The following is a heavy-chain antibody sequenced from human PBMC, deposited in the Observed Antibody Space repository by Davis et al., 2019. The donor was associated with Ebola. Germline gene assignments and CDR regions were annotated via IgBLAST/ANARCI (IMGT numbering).Heavy chain of an antibody. CDR1: GYTFTSYA. CDR3: ARCLDVGLVVTGDFDY. CDR2: ISAYNGNT. D-gene: IGHD4-23*01. J-gene: IGHJ4*02. Sequence: ASVKVSCKASGYTFTSYAMHWVRQAPGQGLEWMGWISAYNGNTNYVQKLQGRVTMTTDTSTSTAYMELRSLRSDDTAVYYCARCLDVGLVVTGDFDYWGQGTLVTVSS. V-gene: IGHV1-18*01.